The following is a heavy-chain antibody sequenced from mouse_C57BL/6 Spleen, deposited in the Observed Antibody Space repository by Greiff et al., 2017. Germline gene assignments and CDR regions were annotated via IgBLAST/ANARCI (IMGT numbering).Heavy chain of an antibody. D-gene: IGHD2-5*01. J-gene: IGHJ4*01. CDR3: ARHYSNYDYYAMDY. Sequence: QVQLQQSGAELVKPGASVKISCTASGYAFSSYWMNWVKQRPGKGLEWIGQIYPGDGDTNYNGKFQGKATLTADKSSSTAYMQLSSLTSEDSAVYYCARHYSNYDYYAMDYWGQGTSVTVSS. CDR1: GYAFSSYW. V-gene: IGHV1-80*01. CDR2: IYPGDGDT.